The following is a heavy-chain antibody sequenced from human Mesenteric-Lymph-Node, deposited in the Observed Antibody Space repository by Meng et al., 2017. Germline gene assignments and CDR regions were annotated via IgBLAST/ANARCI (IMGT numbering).Heavy chain of an antibody. V-gene: IGHV1-24*01. CDR2: FDPEDGET. Sequence: ASVKVSRKVSGYILTELSMHWVRQAPGKGLEWMGGFDPEDGETIYAQKFQGRVTMTEDTSTDTAYMELSSLRAEDTAVYYCAGDHQEMATILGFGKDGMDVWGQGTTVTVSS. D-gene: IGHD5-24*01. J-gene: IGHJ6*02. CDR3: AGDHQEMATILGFGKDGMDV. CDR1: GYILTELS.